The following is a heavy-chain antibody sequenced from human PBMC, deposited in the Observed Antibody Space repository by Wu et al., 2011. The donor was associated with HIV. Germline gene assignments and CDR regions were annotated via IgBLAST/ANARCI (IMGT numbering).Heavy chain of an antibody. Sequence: QVQLVQSGAEVKKPGASVKVSCKASGYIFTAYYIYWVRQAPGQGLEWMGWINPNSGGTNYAQKFQGRVTMTRDTSISTAYMELSRLRSDDTAVYYCARGGYSYGYYYFDYWGQGTLVTVSS. CDR2: INPNSGGT. J-gene: IGHJ4*02. CDR1: GYIFTAYY. CDR3: ARGGYSYGYYYFDY. V-gene: IGHV1-2*02. D-gene: IGHD5-18*01.